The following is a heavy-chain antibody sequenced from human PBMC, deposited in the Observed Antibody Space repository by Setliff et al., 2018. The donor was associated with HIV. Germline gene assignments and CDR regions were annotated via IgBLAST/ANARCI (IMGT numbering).Heavy chain of an antibody. CDR1: SYSIDSGYL. J-gene: IGHJ4*02. Sequence: PSETLSLTCGVSSYSIDSGYLWGWIRQPPGKGLEWVGNVYYNWATYYNPSLKNRVTISVDTSKNQFSLKLTSLTAADTAVYYCARIDGEAADTNYWGQGTLVTVSS. CDR3: ARIDGEAADTNY. V-gene: IGHV4-38-2*01. D-gene: IGHD6-13*01. CDR2: VYYNWAT.